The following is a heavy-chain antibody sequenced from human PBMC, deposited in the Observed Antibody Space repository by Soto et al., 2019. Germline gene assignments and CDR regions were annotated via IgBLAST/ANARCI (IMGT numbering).Heavy chain of an antibody. CDR3: ARGARGGATYYFDY. CDR1: GGTFSSYA. J-gene: IGHJ4*02. V-gene: IGHV1-69*01. D-gene: IGHD1-26*01. CDR2: IIPIFGTA. Sequence: QVQLVQSGAEVKKPGSSVKVSCKASGGTFSSYAISWVRQAPGQGLEWMGGIIPIFGTANYAQKFQGRVTITADESTSTAYLELGSLRSEDTAVYYCARGARGGATYYFDYWGQGTLVTVSS.